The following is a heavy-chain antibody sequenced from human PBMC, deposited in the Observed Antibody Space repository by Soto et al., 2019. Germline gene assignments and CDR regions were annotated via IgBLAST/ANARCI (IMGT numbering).Heavy chain of an antibody. V-gene: IGHV3-15*01. Sequence: EVPLVESGGGLVKPGGSVRLSCAASGFTFSNAWMSWVRQAPGKGLEWVGRIKSKSAGVTTEYDAPVKDRFTISRDDSKNTLYLQMNSLKIEDTAVYYCAGGHRSSGKIFDSWGQGTLVTVSS. CDR1: GFTFSNAW. D-gene: IGHD3-22*01. CDR3: AGGHRSSGKIFDS. CDR2: IKSKSAGVTT. J-gene: IGHJ4*02.